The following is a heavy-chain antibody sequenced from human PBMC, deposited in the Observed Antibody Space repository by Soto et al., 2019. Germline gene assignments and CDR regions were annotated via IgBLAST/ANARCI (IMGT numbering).Heavy chain of an antibody. D-gene: IGHD3-22*01. Sequence: QVQLQESGPGLVKPSETLSLTCTVSGGSIDSYYWTWIRQPPGKGLEWIGYVYYTGTTTYSPFLKSRVTISVDTSMNQISLKLSSVTAADTAFYYCARLGGYYQSLDTWGQGTLVTVSS. CDR2: VYYTGTT. J-gene: IGHJ5*02. CDR3: ARLGGYYQSLDT. V-gene: IGHV4-59*08. CDR1: GGSIDSYY.